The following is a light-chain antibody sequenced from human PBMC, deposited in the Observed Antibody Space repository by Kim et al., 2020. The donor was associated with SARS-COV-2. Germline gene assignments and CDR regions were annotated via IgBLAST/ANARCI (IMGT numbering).Light chain of an antibody. CDR3: QACDSSTAV. V-gene: IGLV3-1*01. J-gene: IGLJ3*02. CDR1: KLWDKF. CDR2: HDS. Sequence: VSPGQTAHITCSGEKLWDKFACWYQPKPRHPPVLDNYHDSKRPSGVPERFSVSKSVNTATLTISRNQAMVTADYYYQACDSSTAVIGGGTQVTDL.